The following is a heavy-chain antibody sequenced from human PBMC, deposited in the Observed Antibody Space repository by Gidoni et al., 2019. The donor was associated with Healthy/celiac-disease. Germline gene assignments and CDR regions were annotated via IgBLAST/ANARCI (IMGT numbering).Heavy chain of an antibody. J-gene: IGHJ4*02. D-gene: IGHD3-3*01. CDR1: GYRFTSDW. CDR3: ARLLSYDFWSGYSTQFDY. Sequence: EVQLVQSGAEVKNPGESLTISCKGSGYRFTSDWFGWVRQMPGKGLEWMGIIYTGVSDTRYSPSFQGQVTISADKSISTAYLQWSSLKASDTAMYYCARLLSYDFWSGYSTQFDYWGQGTLVTVSS. CDR2: IYTGVSDT. V-gene: IGHV5-51*01.